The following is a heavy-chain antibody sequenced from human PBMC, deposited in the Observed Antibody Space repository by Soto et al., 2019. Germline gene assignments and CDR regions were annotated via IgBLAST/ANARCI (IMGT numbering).Heavy chain of an antibody. CDR3: ARDNSGSLTGYYSSSWYGEDY. V-gene: IGHV3-30*01. Sequence: PGGSLRLSCAASGFTFSSYAMHWVRQAPGKGLEWVAVISYDGSNKYYADSVKGRFTISRDNSKNTLYLQMNSLRAEDTAVYYCARDNSGSLTGYYSSSWYGEDYWGQGT. J-gene: IGHJ4*02. CDR2: ISYDGSNK. CDR1: GFTFSSYA. D-gene: IGHD6-13*01.